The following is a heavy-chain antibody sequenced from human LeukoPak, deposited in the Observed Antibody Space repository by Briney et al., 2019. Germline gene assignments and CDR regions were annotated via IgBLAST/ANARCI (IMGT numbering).Heavy chain of an antibody. CDR3: ARGGDSSTYYLTDAFDI. D-gene: IGHD3-22*01. Sequence: SETLSLTCAVYGGSFSGYYWSWIRQPPGKGLEWIGEINHSGSTNYNPSLKSRVTISVDTSMNQFSLKLSSVTAADTAVYYCARGGDSSTYYLTDAFDIWGQGTMVTVSS. V-gene: IGHV4-34*01. J-gene: IGHJ3*02. CDR2: INHSGST. CDR1: GGSFSGYY.